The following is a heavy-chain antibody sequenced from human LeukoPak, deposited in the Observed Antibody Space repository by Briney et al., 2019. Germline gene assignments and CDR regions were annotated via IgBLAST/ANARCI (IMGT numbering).Heavy chain of an antibody. CDR1: GFTFSSYS. D-gene: IGHD6-13*01. V-gene: IGHV3-48*01. CDR2: ISSSSSTI. J-gene: IGHJ3*02. CDR3: AREGYSSSLKAFDI. Sequence: PGGSLRLSCAASGFTFSSYSMNWVRQAPGKGLEWVSYISSSSSTIYYADSVKGRFTISRDNAKNSLYLQMNSLRAEDTAVYYCAREGYSSSLKAFDIWGQGTMVTVSS.